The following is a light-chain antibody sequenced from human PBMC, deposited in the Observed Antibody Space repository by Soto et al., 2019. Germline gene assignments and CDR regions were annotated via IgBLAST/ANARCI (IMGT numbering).Light chain of an antibody. Sequence: EIVLTQSPATLSLSPGESATLSCRASESVTSYFAWYQQKPGRAPRLLIYDASNRASGIPARFSGSGSGTDFTLTISSLEPEDFAVYYCLKRRHWAPLIAFGPGTKVEIK. V-gene: IGKV3-11*01. J-gene: IGKJ3*01. CDR1: ESVTSY. CDR3: LKRRHWAPLIA. CDR2: DAS.